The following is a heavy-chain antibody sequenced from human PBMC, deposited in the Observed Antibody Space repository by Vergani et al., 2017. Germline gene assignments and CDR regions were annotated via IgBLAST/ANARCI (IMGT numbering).Heavy chain of an antibody. V-gene: IGHV3-21*01. CDR2: ISSSSSYI. CDR3: ARKISKLDDGPLRFDP. Sequence: EVQLVESGGGLVKPGGSLRLSCAASGFTFSSYSMNWVRQAPGKGLEWVSSISSSSSYIYYADSVKGRFTISRDNAKNSLYLQMNSLRAEDTAVYYCARKISKLDDGPLRFDPWGQGTLVTVSS. J-gene: IGHJ5*02. CDR1: GFTFSSYS. D-gene: IGHD4-17*01.